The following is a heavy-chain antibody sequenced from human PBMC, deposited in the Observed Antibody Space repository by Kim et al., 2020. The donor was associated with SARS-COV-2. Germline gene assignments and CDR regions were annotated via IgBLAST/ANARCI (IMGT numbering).Heavy chain of an antibody. CDR1: GDSVSSNSAA. Sequence: SQTLSLTCAISGDSVSSNSAAWNWIRQSPSRGLEWLGRTYYRSKWYNDYAVSVKSRITINPDTSKNQFSLQLNSVTPEDTAVYYCARAAYYYDSSGYYYTPVSYYYYGMDVWGQGTTVTVSS. D-gene: IGHD3-22*01. J-gene: IGHJ6*02. CDR2: TYYRSKWYN. CDR3: ARAAYYYDSSGYYYTPVSYYYYGMDV. V-gene: IGHV6-1*01.